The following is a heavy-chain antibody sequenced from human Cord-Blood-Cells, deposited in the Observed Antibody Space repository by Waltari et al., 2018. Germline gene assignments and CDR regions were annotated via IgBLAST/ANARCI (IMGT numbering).Heavy chain of an antibody. CDR3: ASRYGSGYYYYGMDV. V-gene: IGHV1-69*06. D-gene: IGHD3-10*01. Sequence: QVKLVQSGAEVKKPGSSVKVSCTASGGTFSNYAIRWVRQAAGKGLEWMGVIIPIFGTANYAQKFQGRVTITADKSTSTAYMELSSLRSEDTAVYYCASRYGSGYYYYGMDVWGQGTTVTVSS. J-gene: IGHJ6*02. CDR2: IIPIFGTA. CDR1: GGTFSNYA.